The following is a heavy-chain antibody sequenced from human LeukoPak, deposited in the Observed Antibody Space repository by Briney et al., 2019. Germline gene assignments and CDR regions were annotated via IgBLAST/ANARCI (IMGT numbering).Heavy chain of an antibody. CDR2: INPNSGVT. CDR3: ARVEEYYDFWSGYPDY. Sequence: GASVKVSCKASGYTFTGYYMHWVRQAPGQGLEWMGRINPNSGVTNYAQKFQGRVTMIRDTSISTAYMELSRLRSDDTAVYYCARVEEYYDFWSGYPDYWGQGTLVTVSS. J-gene: IGHJ4*02. D-gene: IGHD3-3*01. V-gene: IGHV1-2*06. CDR1: GYTFTGYY.